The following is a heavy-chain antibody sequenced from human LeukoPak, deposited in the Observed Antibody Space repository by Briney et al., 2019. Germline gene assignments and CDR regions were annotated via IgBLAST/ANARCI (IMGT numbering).Heavy chain of an antibody. V-gene: IGHV1-18*01. CDR3: ERSGYSFGYHYFDL. CDR2: ISASNGNT. D-gene: IGHD5-18*01. J-gene: IGHJ4*02. CDR1: GYTFTNYG. Sequence: AAVKVSCKASGYTFTNYGFSWVRQAPGQGPEWMGWISASNGNTNYAQKFQGRVTLTRDTPASTAYMDLRSLRSDDTAVYFCERSGYSFGYHYFDLWGQGTLVTVSS.